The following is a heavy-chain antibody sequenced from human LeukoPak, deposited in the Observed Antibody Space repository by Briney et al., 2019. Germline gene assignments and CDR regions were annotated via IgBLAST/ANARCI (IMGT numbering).Heavy chain of an antibody. CDR3: ASLPAPTGAHAFDI. CDR1: GYTFTSYY. J-gene: IGHJ3*02. V-gene: IGHV1-46*01. Sequence: ASVKVSCKASGYTFTSYYIHWMRQAPGQGLEWMGIINPSGGSTDYAQKFQGRVTMTRDTSTSTVYMELSGLRSEDTALYYCASLPAPTGAHAFDIWGQGTTVIVSS. CDR2: INPSGGST. D-gene: IGHD2-2*01.